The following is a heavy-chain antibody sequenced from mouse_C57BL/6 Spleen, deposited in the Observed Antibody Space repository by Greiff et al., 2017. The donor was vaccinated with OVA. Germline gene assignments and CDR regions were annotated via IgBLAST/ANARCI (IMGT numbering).Heavy chain of an antibody. Sequence: VQLQQSGAELVRPGASVKLSCTASSFNIKDYYMHWVKQRPEQGLEWIGRIDPEDGDTEYAPKFQGKATMTADTSSNTAYLQLSSLTSEDTAVYYCTTTTTVVAHWYFDVWGTGTTVTVSS. V-gene: IGHV14-1*01. J-gene: IGHJ1*03. D-gene: IGHD1-1*01. CDR2: IDPEDGDT. CDR3: TTTTTVVAHWYFDV. CDR1: SFNIKDYY.